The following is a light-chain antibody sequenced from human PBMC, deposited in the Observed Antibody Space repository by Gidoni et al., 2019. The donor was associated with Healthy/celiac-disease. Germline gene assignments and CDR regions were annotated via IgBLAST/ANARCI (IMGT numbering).Light chain of an antibody. CDR1: SSNIGSNY. CDR3: AAWDDSLSGSYV. CDR2: RNN. Sequence: QSVLTQPPSASGTPGQRVTISCSVSSSNIGSNYVYCYQQLPGTAPKLLIYRNNQRPSGVPDRFSGSKSGTSASLAISGLRSEDEADYYCAAWDDSLSGSYVFGTGTKVTVL. V-gene: IGLV1-47*01. J-gene: IGLJ1*01.